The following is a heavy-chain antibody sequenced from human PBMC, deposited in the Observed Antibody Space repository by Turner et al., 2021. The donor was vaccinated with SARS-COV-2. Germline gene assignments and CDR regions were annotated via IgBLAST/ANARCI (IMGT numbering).Heavy chain of an antibody. D-gene: IGHD6-13*01. V-gene: IGHV4-59*08. CDR2: IDYGGST. CDR1: VGSISSYY. CDR3: ARYSEGYRSSWPHFDY. J-gene: IGHJ4*02. Sequence: QFQLQGSAPGLWKPWETLSLTCTVSVGSISSYYWSWFRQPPGKGLEWIGYIDYGGSTNYNPASKRRATIKVDTSKNQFFRKLRSVNAAETAVYYGARYSEGYRSSWPHFDYWGQGTLVTVSS.